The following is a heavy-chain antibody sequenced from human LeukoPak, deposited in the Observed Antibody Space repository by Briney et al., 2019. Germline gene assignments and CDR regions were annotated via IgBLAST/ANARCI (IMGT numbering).Heavy chain of an antibody. CDR1: GFTFSSYA. CDR3: ARLTGDDWYFHL. Sequence: GGSLRLSCTASGFTFSSYAMSWVHQAPGKGLDWVSAITGSGDSTYYADSVKGRFTISRDNSKNTLYLQMNSLRAEDTAVYYCARLTGDDWYFHLWGRGTLVTVSS. V-gene: IGHV3-23*01. CDR2: ITGSGDST. J-gene: IGHJ2*01. D-gene: IGHD3-9*01.